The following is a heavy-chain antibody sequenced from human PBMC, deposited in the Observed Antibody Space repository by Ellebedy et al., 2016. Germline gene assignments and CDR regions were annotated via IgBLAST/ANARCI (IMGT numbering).Heavy chain of an antibody. Sequence: SETLSLTXAVYGGSFSGYYWSWIRQPPGKGLEWIGEINHSGSTNYNPSLKSRVTMYVDTSKSQFSLKLTSVTAADTAVYFCATGLDRAKTGYWGQGTLVTVPS. J-gene: IGHJ4*02. V-gene: IGHV4-34*01. CDR2: INHSGST. CDR1: GGSFSGYY. D-gene: IGHD3-22*01. CDR3: ATGLDRAKTGY.